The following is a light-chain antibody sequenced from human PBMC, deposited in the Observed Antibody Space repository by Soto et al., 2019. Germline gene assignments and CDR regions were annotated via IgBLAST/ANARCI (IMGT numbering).Light chain of an antibody. CDR3: QQRRYWPVT. V-gene: IGKV3-11*01. CDR2: DAS. J-gene: IGKJ1*01. CDR1: PSVSSY. Sequence: EIVLTQSPAIPSMSPGERATLSCRASPSVSSYFAWYQQKPGQAPSLLIYDASHKATGVPARFSGSGSGTDFPLTISSLGPEDFAVYYCQQRRYWPVTFGQGTKVEIK.